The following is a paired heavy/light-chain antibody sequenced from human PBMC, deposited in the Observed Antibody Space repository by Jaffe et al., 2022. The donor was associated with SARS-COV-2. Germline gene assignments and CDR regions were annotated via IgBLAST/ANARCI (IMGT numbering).Heavy chain of an antibody. CDR3: ARVGLGGQINCSSTSCHLPSNDYYYYGMDV. V-gene: IGHV4-4*02. CDR1: GGSISSSNW. J-gene: IGHJ6*02. Sequence: QVQLQESGPGLVKPSGTLSLTCAVSGGSISSSNWWSWVRQPPGKGLEWIGEIYHSGSTNYNPSLKSRVTISVDKSKNQFSLKLSSVTAADTAVYYCARVGLGGQINCSSTSCHLPSNDYYYYGMDVWGQGTTVTVSS. CDR2: IYHSGST. D-gene: IGHD2-2*01.
Light chain of an antibody. Sequence: SYELTQPPSVSVSPGQTARITCSGDALPKQYAYWYQQKPGQAPVLVIYKDSERPSGIPERFSGSSSGTTVTLTISGVQAEDEADYYCQSADSSGTHRVFGGGTKLTVL. CDR2: KDS. J-gene: IGLJ2*01. CDR1: ALPKQY. CDR3: QSADSSGTHRV. V-gene: IGLV3-25*03.